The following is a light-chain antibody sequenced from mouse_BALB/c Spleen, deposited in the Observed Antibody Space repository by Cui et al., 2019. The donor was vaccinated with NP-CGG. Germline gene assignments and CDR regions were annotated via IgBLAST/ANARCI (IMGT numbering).Light chain of an antibody. V-gene: IGLV1*01. Sequence: QAVVTQASALTTSPGETVTLTCRSSTGAVTTSNYANWVQEKPDHLFTGLIGGTNNRTPGVPARFSGSLIGDKAALTITGAQTGDEAIYFCALWYSNHWVFGGGTKLTVL. CDR1: TGAVTTSNY. CDR3: ALWYSNHWV. J-gene: IGLJ1*01. CDR2: GTN.